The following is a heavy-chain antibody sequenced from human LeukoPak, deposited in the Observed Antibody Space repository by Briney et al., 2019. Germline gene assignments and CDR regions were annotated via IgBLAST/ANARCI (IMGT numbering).Heavy chain of an antibody. CDR2: ISGSGGST. V-gene: IGHV3-23*01. CDR3: AKGRYYYDSSDAFDI. Sequence: PGGSLRLSCAASGLTFTSYAMSWVRQAPGEGLEWVSAISGSGGSTYYADSVKGRFIISRDNSKNTLYLQMNSLRAEDTAVYYCAKGRYYYDSSDAFDIWGQGTMVTVSS. CDR1: GLTFTSYA. J-gene: IGHJ3*02. D-gene: IGHD3-22*01.